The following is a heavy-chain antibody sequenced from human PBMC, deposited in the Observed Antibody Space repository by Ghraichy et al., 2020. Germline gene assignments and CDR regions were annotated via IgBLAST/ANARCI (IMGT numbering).Heavy chain of an antibody. CDR1: GFTFSSYG. CDR2: ISYDGSNK. V-gene: IGHV3-30*18. D-gene: IGHD3-22*01. J-gene: IGHJ4*02. CDR3: AKILHYYDSRNFDY. Sequence: GGSLRLSCAASGFTFSSYGMHWVRQAPGKGLEWVAVISYDGSNKYYADSVKGRFTISRDNSKNTLYLQMNSLRAEDTAVYYCAKILHYYDSRNFDYWGQGTLVIVSS.